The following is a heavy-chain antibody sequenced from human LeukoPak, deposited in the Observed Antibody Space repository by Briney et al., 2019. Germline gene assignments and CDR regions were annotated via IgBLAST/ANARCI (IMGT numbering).Heavy chain of an antibody. D-gene: IGHD1-14*01. CDR2: ISYDGSNK. CDR3: AKDPGPF. Sequence: PGGSLRLSCAASGFTFSSYAMHWVRQAPGKGLEWVAVISYDGSNKYYADSVKGRFTISRDNSKNTLYLQMNSLRAEDTAVYYCAKDPGPFWGQGTMVTASS. CDR1: GFTFSSYA. J-gene: IGHJ3*01. V-gene: IGHV3-30-3*01.